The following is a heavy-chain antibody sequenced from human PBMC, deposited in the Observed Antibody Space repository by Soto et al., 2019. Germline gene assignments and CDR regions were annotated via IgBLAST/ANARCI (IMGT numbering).Heavy chain of an antibody. CDR1: GFTFSTFG. CDR3: ARDRWFDP. CDR2: ISSSGSFI. Sequence: PGGSLRLSCAASGFTFSTFGMNWVRQAPGKGLEWVSSISSSGSFIFYADSVRGRFTISRDNAKNSLNLQMDSLRVEDTAVYYCARDRWFDPWGQGTLVTVSS. V-gene: IGHV3-21*01. J-gene: IGHJ5*02.